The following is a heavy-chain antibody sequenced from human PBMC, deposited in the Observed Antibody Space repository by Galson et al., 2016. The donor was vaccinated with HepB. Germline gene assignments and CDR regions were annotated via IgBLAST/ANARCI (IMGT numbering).Heavy chain of an antibody. CDR1: GYVFTSYW. CDR3: ARSYYYGLDAFDI. Sequence: QSGAEVKKPGESLKISCKASGYVFTSYWIGWVRQMPGKGLEWMGTIYPDDSDTRYNPSFQGQVTISAAKSISTAYLQWSSLKASDTAMYYCARSYYYGLDAFDIWGQGTMVTVSS. D-gene: IGHD3-10*01. J-gene: IGHJ3*02. CDR2: IYPDDSDT. V-gene: IGHV5-51*01.